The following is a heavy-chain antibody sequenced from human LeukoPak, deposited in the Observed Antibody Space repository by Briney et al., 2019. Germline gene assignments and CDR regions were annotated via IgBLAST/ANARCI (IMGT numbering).Heavy chain of an antibody. CDR3: AKLSGWYSAFDY. D-gene: IGHD6-19*01. CDR1: GFTFSSYG. J-gene: IGHJ4*02. Sequence: PGGSLRLSCAASGFTFSSYGMSWVRQAPGKGLEWVSAISGSGGSTYYADSVKGRFTISRDNSKNTLYLQMNSLRAEDTAVYYCAKLSGWYSAFDYWGQGTLVTVSS. V-gene: IGHV3-23*01. CDR2: ISGSGGST.